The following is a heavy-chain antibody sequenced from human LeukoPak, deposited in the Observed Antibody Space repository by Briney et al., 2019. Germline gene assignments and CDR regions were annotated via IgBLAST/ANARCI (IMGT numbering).Heavy chain of an antibody. D-gene: IGHD3-16*01. CDR2: INLNSGDT. CDR3: ASGVLRDHFDY. V-gene: IGHV1-2*02. J-gene: IGHJ4*02. Sequence: GASVKVSCKASGYTFTGYYIHWVRQAPGQGLEWMGWINLNSGDTNYAQKFQGRVAMTRDTSISTAYMELSRLRSDDTAVYYCASGVLRDHFDYWGQGTLVIVSS. CDR1: GYTFTGYY.